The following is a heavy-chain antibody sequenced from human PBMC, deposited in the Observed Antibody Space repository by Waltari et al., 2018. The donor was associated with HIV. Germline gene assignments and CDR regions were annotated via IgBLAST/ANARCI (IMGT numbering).Heavy chain of an antibody. CDR2: ISAYKGNT. D-gene: IGHD3-22*01. CDR1: GYTFTNYG. J-gene: IGHJ4*02. Sequence: QVQLVQSGAEVKKPGASVKVSCKASGYTFTNYGITWVRQAPGQGLEWMGWISAYKGNTNDAHKFQGRVTMTTDTSTTTAYMELRSLRSDDTAVYYGARDVGTRYSSGYYPGDYWGQGTLVSVSS. CDR3: ARDVGTRYSSGYYPGDY. V-gene: IGHV1-18*01.